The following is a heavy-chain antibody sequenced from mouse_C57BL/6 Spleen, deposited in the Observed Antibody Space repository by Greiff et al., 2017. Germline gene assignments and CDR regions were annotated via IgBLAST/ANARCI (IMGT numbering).Heavy chain of an antibody. J-gene: IGHJ2*01. CDR1: GYTFTDYY. CDR2: INPNNGGT. V-gene: IGHV1-26*01. CDR3: AREDDYDDGFDY. D-gene: IGHD2-4*01. Sequence: EVQLQQSGPELVKPGASVKISCKASGYTFTDYYMNWVKQSHGKSLEWIGDINPNNGGTSYNQKFKGKATLTVDKSSSTAYMELRSLTSEDSAVYYCAREDDYDDGFDYWGQGTTLTVSS.